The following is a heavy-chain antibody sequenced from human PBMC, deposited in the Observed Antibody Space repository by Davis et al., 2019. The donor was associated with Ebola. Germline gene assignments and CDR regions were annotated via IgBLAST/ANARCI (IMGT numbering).Heavy chain of an antibody. V-gene: IGHV5-51*01. CDR1: GYSFTSYW. CDR3: ARPGDSSSSRAEDKNGWEY. D-gene: IGHD6-6*01. Sequence: KVSCKGSGYSFTSYWIGWVRQMPGKGLEWMGIIYPGDSDPRYSPSFQGQVTISADKSISTAYLQWSSLKASDTAMYYCARPGDSSSSRAEDKNGWEYWGQGTLVTVSS. CDR2: IYPGDSDP. J-gene: IGHJ4*02.